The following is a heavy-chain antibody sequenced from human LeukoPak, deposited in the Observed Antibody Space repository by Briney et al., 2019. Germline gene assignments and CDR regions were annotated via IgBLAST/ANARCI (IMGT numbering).Heavy chain of an antibody. CDR3: ARSSRELGGYAPWELMPPFDY. V-gene: IGHV3-48*01. D-gene: IGHD1-7*01. CDR2: ISSSSSTI. J-gene: IGHJ4*02. Sequence: PGGSLRLSCAASGFTFSYSSMNWVRQAPGKGLEWVSYISSSSSTIYYADSVKGRFTISRDNAKNSLYLRMNSLRAEDTAVYYCARSSRELGGYAPWELMPPFDYWGQGALVTVSS. CDR1: GFTFSYSS.